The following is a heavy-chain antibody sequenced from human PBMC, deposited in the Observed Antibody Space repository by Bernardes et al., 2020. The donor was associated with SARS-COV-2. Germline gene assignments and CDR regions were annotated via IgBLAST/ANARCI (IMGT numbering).Heavy chain of an antibody. Sequence: VGSLSLSCASSGFTFTNYAMSWVRQAPGKGLEWVSAISGSGGNTYYADFVKGRFTISRDNSKNILYLQMNSLRAEDTAVYYCAKDGRGYSDYGFDYWGQGTLVTVSS. CDR3: AKDGRGYSDYGFDY. V-gene: IGHV3-23*01. CDR2: ISGSGGNT. J-gene: IGHJ4*02. CDR1: GFTFTNYA. D-gene: IGHD4-17*01.